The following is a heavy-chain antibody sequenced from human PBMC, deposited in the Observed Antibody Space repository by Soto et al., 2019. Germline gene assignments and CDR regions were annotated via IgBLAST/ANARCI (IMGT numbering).Heavy chain of an antibody. CDR2: IYYSGST. V-gene: IGHV4-59*08. CDR1: GGSIISYY. J-gene: IGHJ6*02. CDR3: ARQPTPDYDILTGSYYYYGMDV. Sequence: SETLSLTCTVAGGSIISYYWSWIRPPPGKGLEWIGYIYYSGSTNYNPSLKSRVTISVDTSKNQFSLKLSSVTAADTAVYYCARQPTPDYDILTGSYYYYGMDVWGQGTTVTVSS. D-gene: IGHD3-9*01.